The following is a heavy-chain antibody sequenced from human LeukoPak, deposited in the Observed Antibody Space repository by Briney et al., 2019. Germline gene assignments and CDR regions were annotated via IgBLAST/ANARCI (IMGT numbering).Heavy chain of an antibody. J-gene: IGHJ2*01. CDR1: GFTFRNYA. CDR2: ISYDGNES. CDR3: ARDGTFYLDSGGLTHWYFDL. D-gene: IGHD3-10*01. Sequence: GKSLRLSCAASGFTFRNYAIHWVRQAPGKGLEWVAVISYDGNESYYADSVKGRFTISRDNSKNTLFLQMNNLTDEDTAVYYCARDGTFYLDSGGLTHWYFDLWGRGTPVTVSS. V-gene: IGHV3-30*04.